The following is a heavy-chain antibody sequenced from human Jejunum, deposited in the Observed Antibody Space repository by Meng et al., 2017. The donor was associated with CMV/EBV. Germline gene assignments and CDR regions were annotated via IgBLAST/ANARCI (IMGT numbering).Heavy chain of an antibody. J-gene: IGHJ4*02. CDR2: INPNTGGT. V-gene: IGHV1-2*02. D-gene: IGHD1-26*01. CDR1: EYTFTAYY. Sequence: SEYTFTAYYLRWVRQAPGQGLEWMGWINPNTGGTNYAQKFQGRVTMTRDTSTNTAYMELTRLRSDDTALYYCAKDGGSYLDYYFDYWGQGTLVTVSS. CDR3: AKDGGSYLDYYFDY.